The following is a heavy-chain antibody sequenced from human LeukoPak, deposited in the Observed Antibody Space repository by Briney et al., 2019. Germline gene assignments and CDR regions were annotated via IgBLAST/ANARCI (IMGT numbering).Heavy chain of an antibody. J-gene: IGHJ1*01. Sequence: GGSLRLSCAASGFTFSSYWMRWVRQAPGKGLEWAANIKQDGSEKYYADSVKGRFTISRDNSKSTLYLQMNSLRAEDTAVYYCATSKYFQHWGQGTVVTVSS. D-gene: IGHD2-2*01. V-gene: IGHV3-7*03. CDR1: GFTFSSYW. CDR3: ATSKYFQH. CDR2: IKQDGSEK.